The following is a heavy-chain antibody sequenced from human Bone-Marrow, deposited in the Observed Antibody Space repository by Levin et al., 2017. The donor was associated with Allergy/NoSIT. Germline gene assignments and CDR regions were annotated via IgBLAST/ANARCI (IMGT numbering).Heavy chain of an antibody. Sequence: SCAASGLRFGDYAMHWVRQAPGKGLEWVAGINWNSGDIGYAASMKGRFTISRDNAKNSLYLHMTSLRPEDTALYYCAKEGGPGEYFFDYWGQGTLVTVSS. J-gene: IGHJ4*02. CDR3: AKEGGPGEYFFDY. D-gene: IGHD1-14*01. CDR1: GLRFGDYA. CDR2: INWNSGDI. V-gene: IGHV3-9*01.